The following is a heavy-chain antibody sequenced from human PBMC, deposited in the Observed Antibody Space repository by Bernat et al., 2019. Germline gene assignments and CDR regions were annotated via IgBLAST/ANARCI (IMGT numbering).Heavy chain of an antibody. V-gene: IGHV1-2*06. J-gene: IGHJ4*02. Sequence: QVQLVQSGAEVKKPGASVKVSCKASGYTFTDYYMHWVRQAPGQGLEWMGRINPNSGGTNYAQKSQGRVNMTRDTSISTAYMELRRIRYDDTAVYCCARDSSGYSGYTDWVADYRGQGTLATVSS. CDR1: GYTFTDYY. CDR3: ARDSSGYSGYTDWVADY. CDR2: INPNSGGT. D-gene: IGHD5-12*01.